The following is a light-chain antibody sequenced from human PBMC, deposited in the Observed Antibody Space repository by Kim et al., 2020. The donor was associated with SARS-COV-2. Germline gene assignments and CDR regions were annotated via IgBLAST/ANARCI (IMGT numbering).Light chain of an antibody. J-gene: IGKJ3*01. CDR3: QQYDDSLFT. V-gene: IGKV3-20*01. CDR1: QSISSNS. CDR2: GTS. Sequence: SPGERATLFCRASQSISSNSLAWYQQKPGQAPRLLIHGTSTRATGIPDRFSGSGSGTDFTLTISRLDPGDFAVYYCQQYDDSLFTFGPGTKVEIK.